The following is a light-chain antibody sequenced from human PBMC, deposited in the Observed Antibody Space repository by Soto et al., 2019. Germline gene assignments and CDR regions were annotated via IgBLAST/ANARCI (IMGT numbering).Light chain of an antibody. CDR2: LGS. J-gene: IGKJ3*01. V-gene: IGKV2-28*01. CDR1: QSLLHSNGYNY. CDR3: MQVLQTPI. Sequence: DIVMTQSPLSLPVTPGEPASISCRSSQSLLHSNGYNYLDWYLQKPGQSPQLLIYLGSNRDSGVTDRFSGSGSGTDFTLKISRVEAEDVGVYYCMQVLQTPIFGPGTKVDIK.